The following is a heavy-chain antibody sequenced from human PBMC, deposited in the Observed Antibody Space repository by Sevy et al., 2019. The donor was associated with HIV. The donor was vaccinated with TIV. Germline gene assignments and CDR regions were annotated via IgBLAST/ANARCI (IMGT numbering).Heavy chain of an antibody. V-gene: IGHV1-2*02. CDR2: INPDSGVT. J-gene: IGHJ4*02. Sequence: ASVKVSCQASGYTFTDYYLHWVRQAPGQGLEWMGYINPDSGVTNYPRKFRGRVTVTRDTSINTAYMELSSLRPDDTAPYYCARGRVIFDYWGQGTRVTVSS. CDR1: GYTFTDYY. CDR3: ARGRVIFDY.